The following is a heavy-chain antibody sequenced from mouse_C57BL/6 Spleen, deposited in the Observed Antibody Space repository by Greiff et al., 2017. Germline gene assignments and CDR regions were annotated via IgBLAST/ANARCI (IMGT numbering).Heavy chain of an antibody. Sequence: ESGPGLVKPSQSLSLTCSVTGYSITSGYYWNWIRQFPGNKLEWMGYISYDGSNNYNPSLKNRISITRDTSKNQFFLKLNSVTTEDTATYYCAKYYYGSSPAWFAYWGQGTLVTVSA. CDR3: AKYYYGSSPAWFAY. CDR2: ISYDGSN. D-gene: IGHD1-1*01. J-gene: IGHJ3*01. CDR1: GYSITSGYY. V-gene: IGHV3-6*01.